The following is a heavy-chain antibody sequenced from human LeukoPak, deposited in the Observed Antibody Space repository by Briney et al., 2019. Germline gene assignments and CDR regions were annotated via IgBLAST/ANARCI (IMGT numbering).Heavy chain of an antibody. CDR3: ARHKRHGSGRQVDAVDI. CDR1: GASISSGSYY. D-gene: IGHD3-10*01. J-gene: IGHJ3*02. CDR2: TYYIGST. Sequence: SSETLSLTCTVSGASISSGSYYWGWIRQPPGKGLEWIGSTYYIGSTYYNPSLKSRVTVSLDTPNNQFSLKLSSATAADTGVYYCARHKRHGSGRQVDAVDIWGQGTMVTVSS. V-gene: IGHV4-39*01.